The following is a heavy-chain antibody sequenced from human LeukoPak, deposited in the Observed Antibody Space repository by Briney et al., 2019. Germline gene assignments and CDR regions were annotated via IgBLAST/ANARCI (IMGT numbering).Heavy chain of an antibody. V-gene: IGHV4-39*07. CDR1: GDSVRSSSYF. CDR2: IYYSGST. CDR3: ARTDYGDYPPNY. J-gene: IGHJ4*02. Sequence: SETLSLTCTVSGDSVRSSSYFWAWIRQPPGKGLEWIANIYYSGSTYYNPSLKSRVTITLDTSKNQFSLKLSSVTAADTAVYYFARTDYGDYPPNYWGQGTLVTVSS. D-gene: IGHD4-17*01.